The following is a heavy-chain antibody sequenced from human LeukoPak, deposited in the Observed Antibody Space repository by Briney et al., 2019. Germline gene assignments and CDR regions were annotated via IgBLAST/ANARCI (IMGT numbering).Heavy chain of an antibody. D-gene: IGHD4-17*01. CDR2: INSDGSST. CDR3: ARDRVEARWKVTMYYYYYMDV. Sequence: GGSLRLSCAASGFTFSSYWMHWVRQAPGKGLVWVSRINSDGSSTSYADSVKGRFTMSRDNAKNTLYTQMNSLSAEDTAVYYCARDRVEARWKVTMYYYYYMDVWGKGTTVTVYS. CDR1: GFTFSSYW. V-gene: IGHV3-74*01. J-gene: IGHJ6*03.